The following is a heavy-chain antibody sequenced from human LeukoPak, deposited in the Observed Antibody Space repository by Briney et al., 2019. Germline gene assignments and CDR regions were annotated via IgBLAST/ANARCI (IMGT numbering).Heavy chain of an antibody. J-gene: IGHJ5*02. CDR3: ARDRLSGAARAVNWFDP. V-gene: IGHV4-30-2*01. D-gene: IGHD6-6*01. CDR1: GGSISSGGYY. CDR2: IYHSGST. Sequence: SETLSLTCTVSGGSISSGGYYWSWIRQPPGKGLEWIGYIYHSGSTYYNPSLKSRVTISVDRSKNQFSLKLSSVTAADTAVYYCARDRLSGAARAVNWFDPWGQGTLVTVSS.